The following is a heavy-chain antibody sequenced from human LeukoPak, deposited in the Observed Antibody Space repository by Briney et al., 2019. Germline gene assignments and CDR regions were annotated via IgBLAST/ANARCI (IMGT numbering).Heavy chain of an antibody. D-gene: IGHD1-26*01. Sequence: PGGSLRLSCAASGFTFSGFGMNWVRQAPGKGLDWISYISSSTSIIYYADSVKGRFTISRDNSKNTLYLHMNSLRAEDTAVYYCARPSLNTGSYFDYWGQGILVSVSS. J-gene: IGHJ4*02. CDR3: ARPSLNTGSYFDY. CDR1: GFTFSGFG. V-gene: IGHV3-48*01. CDR2: ISSSTSII.